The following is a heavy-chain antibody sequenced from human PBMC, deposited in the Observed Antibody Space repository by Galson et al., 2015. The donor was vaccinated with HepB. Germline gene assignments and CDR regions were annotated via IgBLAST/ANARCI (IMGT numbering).Heavy chain of an antibody. CDR3: ARGRTY. J-gene: IGHJ4*02. CDR1: GVTVSSNY. Sequence: SLRLSCAASGVTVSSNYWTWVRQAPGKGLEWVAIIYSGGSTYYADSVKGRFVISRDLSTNTLFLQMNTLRAEDTAMYYCARGRTYWGQGTLVTVSS. V-gene: IGHV3-53*01. CDR2: IYSGGST.